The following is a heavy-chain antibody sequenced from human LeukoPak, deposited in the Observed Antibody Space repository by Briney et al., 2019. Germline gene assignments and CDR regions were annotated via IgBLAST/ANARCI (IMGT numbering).Heavy chain of an antibody. D-gene: IGHD3-22*01. Sequence: GASVKVSCKASGYTFTSYYMHWVRQAPGQGLEWMGIINPSGGSTSYAQKFQGRVTMTRDTSTSTVYMELGSLRSEDTAVYYCARTLTYYYDSSGYYYLGDWGQGTLVTVSS. CDR2: INPSGGST. V-gene: IGHV1-46*01. CDR1: GYTFTSYY. CDR3: ARTLTYYYDSSGYYYLGD. J-gene: IGHJ4*02.